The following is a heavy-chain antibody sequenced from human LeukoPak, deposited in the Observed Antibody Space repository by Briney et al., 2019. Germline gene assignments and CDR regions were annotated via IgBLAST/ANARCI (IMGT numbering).Heavy chain of an antibody. Sequence: ASVKVSCKASGYTFTSYDINWVRQATGQGLEWMGWMNPNSGNTGYAQKFQGRVTMTRNTSISTAYMELSSLRSEDTAVYYCARAPTLWRQQLVQGYYFDYWGQGTLVTVSS. V-gene: IGHV1-8*01. CDR1: GYTFTSYD. CDR3: ARAPTLWRQQLVQGYYFDY. CDR2: MNPNSGNT. J-gene: IGHJ4*02. D-gene: IGHD6-13*01.